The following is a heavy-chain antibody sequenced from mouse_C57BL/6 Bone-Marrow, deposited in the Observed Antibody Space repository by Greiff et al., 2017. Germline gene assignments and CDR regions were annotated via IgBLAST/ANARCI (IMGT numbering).Heavy chain of an antibody. Sequence: QVQLQQSGAELVRPGASVKLSCTASGYTFTDYYINWVKQRPGQGLEWIARIYPGSGNTYYNEKFKGKSTLTAEKSSSTAYMQLSSLTSEDSAVYFCARRDSRDYYAMDYWGQGTSVTVSS. CDR2: IYPGSGNT. CDR1: GYTFTDYY. CDR3: ARRDSRDYYAMDY. V-gene: IGHV1-76*01. J-gene: IGHJ4*01. D-gene: IGHD3-3*01.